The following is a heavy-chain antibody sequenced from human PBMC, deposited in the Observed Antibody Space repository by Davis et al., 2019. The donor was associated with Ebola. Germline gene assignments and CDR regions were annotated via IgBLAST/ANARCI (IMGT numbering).Heavy chain of an antibody. Sequence: GESLKISCAVSGFTFSSYVMHWVRQAPGKGLEWVAVISYDGSNQYYADSVKGRFTISRDNSKNTLYLQMNSLRAEDTAMYYCARKSAVDYWGQGTLVTVSS. CDR1: GFTFSSYV. CDR3: ARKSAVDY. V-gene: IGHV3-30*03. CDR2: ISYDGSNQ. J-gene: IGHJ4*02.